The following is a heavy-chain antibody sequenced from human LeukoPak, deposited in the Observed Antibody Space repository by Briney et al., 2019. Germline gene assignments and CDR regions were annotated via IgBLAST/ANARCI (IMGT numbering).Heavy chain of an antibody. CDR3: VRRDIYTTSSWGAFDI. CDR1: GFTFSTYA. CDR2: ISSTGGEI. J-gene: IGHJ3*02. Sequence: PGGSLRLSCAASGFTFSTYAMTWVRQAPGQGLEWVSSISSTGGEIFYADSVKGRFTISRDNSNNMVYLQMDSLRTDDTALYYCVRRDIYTTSSWGAFDIWGQGTLVTVSS. V-gene: IGHV3-23*01. D-gene: IGHD6-6*01.